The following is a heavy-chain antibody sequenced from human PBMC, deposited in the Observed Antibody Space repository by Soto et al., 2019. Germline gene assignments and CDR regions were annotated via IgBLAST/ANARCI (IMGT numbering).Heavy chain of an antibody. J-gene: IGHJ4*02. CDR1: GGSFSGYY. V-gene: IGHV4-34*01. Sequence: QVQLQQWGAGLLKPSETLSLTCAVYGGSFSGYYWSWIRQPPGKGLEWIGEINHSGSTNYNPSLKSLVTISVDTSKNQFSLKLSSVTAADTAVYYCARVNRFMITFGGMPYFDYWGQGTLVTVSS. D-gene: IGHD3-16*01. CDR3: ARVNRFMITFGGMPYFDY. CDR2: INHSGST.